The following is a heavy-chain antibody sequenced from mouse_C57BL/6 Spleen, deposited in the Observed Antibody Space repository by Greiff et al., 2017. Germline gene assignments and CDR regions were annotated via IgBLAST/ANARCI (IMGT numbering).Heavy chain of an antibody. Sequence: EVKLVESGPELVKPGASVKMSCKASGYTFTDYNMHWVKQSHGKSFEWIGYINPNNGGTSYNQKFKGKDTLTVRKSSSTAYMELRSLTSEDSAVYYCAGGNYRAWFAYWGQGTLVTVSA. D-gene: IGHD2-1*01. CDR2: INPNNGGT. V-gene: IGHV1-22*01. CDR3: AGGNYRAWFAY. J-gene: IGHJ3*01. CDR1: GYTFTDYN.